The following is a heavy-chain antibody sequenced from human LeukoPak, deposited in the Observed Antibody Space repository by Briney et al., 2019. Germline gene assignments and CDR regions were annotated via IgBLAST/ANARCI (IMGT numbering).Heavy chain of an antibody. CDR1: GGSISSYY. Sequence: SETLSLTCTVSGGSISSYYWSWIRQPPGKGLEWVGYIYHSGRTNYSPSLKSRVTISVDTSKNQFSLKLSSVTAADTAVYYCARHAAFAEYQSHLTHFDYWGQGTLVTVSS. D-gene: IGHD2-2*01. V-gene: IGHV4-59*08. CDR2: IYHSGRT. CDR3: ARHAAFAEYQSHLTHFDY. J-gene: IGHJ4*02.